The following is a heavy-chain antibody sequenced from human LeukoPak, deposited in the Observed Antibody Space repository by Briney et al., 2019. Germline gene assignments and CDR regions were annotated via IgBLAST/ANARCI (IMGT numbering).Heavy chain of an antibody. V-gene: IGHV3-11*01. CDR1: GFSFNRYY. CDR2: IPTSGISV. D-gene: IGHD1-26*01. J-gene: IGHJ4*02. Sequence: GGYLRLSCAASGFSFNRYYMSWARQTPGKALEWISYIPTSGISVQYADSVRGRFTASRDDAKNSLHLQMDSLRVEDTAVYYCTRAVGLGPGAHFDQWGQGALVIVSS. CDR3: TRAVGLGPGAHFDQ.